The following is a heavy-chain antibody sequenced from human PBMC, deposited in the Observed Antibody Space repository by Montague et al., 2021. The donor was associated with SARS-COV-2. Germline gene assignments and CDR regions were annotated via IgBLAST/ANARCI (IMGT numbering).Heavy chain of an antibody. V-gene: IGHV4-4*07. CDR3: ARVKRGYYYGLGVSAHFDY. CDR1: GDSITNHY. Sequence: SETLSLTCSVSGDSITNHYRSWIRQPAGKGLEWIGRMHFTGKTNFSPFFSSRLTMSADTSKNQFSLKLSSVTAADTAVYYCARVKRGYYYGLGVSAHFDYWGQGTLVTVSS. CDR2: MHFTGKT. J-gene: IGHJ4*02. D-gene: IGHD3-10*01.